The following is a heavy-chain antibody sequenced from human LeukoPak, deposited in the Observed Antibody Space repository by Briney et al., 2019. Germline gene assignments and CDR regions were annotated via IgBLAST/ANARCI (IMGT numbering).Heavy chain of an antibody. V-gene: IGHV3-23*01. J-gene: IGHJ5*02. CDR1: GFTFSTYA. CDR2: INGSGGST. D-gene: IGHD3-9*01. CDR3: AKLHHFDWLLVSNWFDP. Sequence: GGSLRLSCAASGFTFSTYAMSWVRQAPGKGLEWVSAINGSGGSTYYADSVKGRFTISRDNSKNTLYLQMNSLRAEDTALYYCAKLHHFDWLLVSNWFDPWGQGTLVTVSS.